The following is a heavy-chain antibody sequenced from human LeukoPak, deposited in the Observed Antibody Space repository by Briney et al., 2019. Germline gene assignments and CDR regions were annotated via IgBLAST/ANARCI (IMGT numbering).Heavy chain of an antibody. J-gene: IGHJ5*02. D-gene: IGHD3-3*01. V-gene: IGHV3-7*01. CDR1: GFTFSSYW. Sequence: GGSLRLSCAASGFTFSSYWMSWVRQAPGKGLEWVANIKQDGSEKYYVDSVKGRFTISRDNAKNSLYLQMNSLRAEDTAVYYCARDIGNFWSGDAFDPWGQGTLVTVSS. CDR2: IKQDGSEK. CDR3: ARDIGNFWSGDAFDP.